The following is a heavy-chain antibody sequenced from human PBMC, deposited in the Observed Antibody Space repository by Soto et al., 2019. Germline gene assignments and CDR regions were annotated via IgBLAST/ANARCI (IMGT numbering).Heavy chain of an antibody. V-gene: IGHV3-15*07. D-gene: IGHD6-13*01. Sequence: EVQLVESGGGLVKPGGSLRLSCTASGFTFNNAWMNWVRQAPGKGLEWVGRIKSKTDGGTTDYAAPVKGRFTISRDDSKNMLYLQMNSLKTEDTAMYYCATSTGIEAVGGFDIWGQGTMVTVSS. CDR1: GFTFNNAW. CDR2: IKSKTDGGTT. CDR3: ATSTGIEAVGGFDI. J-gene: IGHJ3*02.